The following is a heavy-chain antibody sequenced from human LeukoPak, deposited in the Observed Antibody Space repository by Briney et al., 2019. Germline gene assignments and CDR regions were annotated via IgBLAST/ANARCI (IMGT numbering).Heavy chain of an antibody. CDR3: ARDFRSPGDTVGSYFDL. D-gene: IGHD3-3*01. Sequence: KPSETLSLTCTVSGGSISSYYWSWIRQPPGKGLEWIGYIYYSGSTNYNPSLKSRVTISVDTSKNQFSLKLSSVTAADTAVYYCARDFRSPGDTVGSYFDLWGRGTLVTVSS. V-gene: IGHV4-59*01. J-gene: IGHJ2*01. CDR2: IYYSGST. CDR1: GGSISSYY.